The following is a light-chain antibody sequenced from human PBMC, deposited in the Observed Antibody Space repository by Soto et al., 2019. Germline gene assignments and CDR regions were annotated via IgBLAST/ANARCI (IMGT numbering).Light chain of an antibody. Sequence: EIVLTQSPGTLSLSPGERATLSCRASQSVSRNYVAWYQQKPGQSPRLLIYGASSRASGIPDRFSGSGSGADFTLSITRLEPEDFAVYYCQQYGSTPLTFGGGTKVEIK. CDR1: QSVSRNY. CDR3: QQYGSTPLT. V-gene: IGKV3-20*01. CDR2: GAS. J-gene: IGKJ4*01.